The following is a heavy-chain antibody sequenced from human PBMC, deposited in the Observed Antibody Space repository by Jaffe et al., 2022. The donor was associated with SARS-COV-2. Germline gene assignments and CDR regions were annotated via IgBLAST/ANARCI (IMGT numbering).Heavy chain of an antibody. J-gene: IGHJ6*02. Sequence: QVQLVESGGGVVQPGRSLRLSCAASGFTFSSYGMHWVRQAPGKGLEWVAVIWYDGSNKYYADSVKGRFTISRDNSKNTLYLQMNSLRAEDTAVYYCARDGGGNGMDVWGQGTTVTVSS. CDR1: GFTFSSYG. CDR2: IWYDGSNK. D-gene: IGHD3-16*01. CDR3: ARDGGGNGMDV. V-gene: IGHV3-33*01.